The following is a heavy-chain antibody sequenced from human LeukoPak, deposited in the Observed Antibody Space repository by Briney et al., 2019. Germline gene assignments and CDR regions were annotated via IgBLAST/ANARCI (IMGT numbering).Heavy chain of an antibody. CDR2: ISYDGSNK. J-gene: IGHJ6*02. CDR3: AKESSHLYFYYYGMDV. CDR1: GFTFSSYG. D-gene: IGHD2-15*01. V-gene: IGHV3-30*18. Sequence: GGSLRLSCAASGFTFSSYGMHWVRQAPGKGLEWVAVISYDGSNKYYADSVKGRFTISRDNSKNTLYLQMNSLRAEDTAVYYCAKESSHLYFYYYGMDVWGQGTTVTVSS.